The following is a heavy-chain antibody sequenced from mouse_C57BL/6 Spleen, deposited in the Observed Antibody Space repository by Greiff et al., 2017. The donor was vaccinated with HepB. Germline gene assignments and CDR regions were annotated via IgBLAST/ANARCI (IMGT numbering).Heavy chain of an antibody. V-gene: IGHV7-3*01. D-gene: IGHD2-4*01. J-gene: IGHJ3*01. CDR3: ARSLSTMKAWFAY. CDR2: IRNKANGYTT. Sequence: EVHLVESGGGLVQPGGSLSLSCAASGFTFTDYYMSWVRQPPGKALEWLGFIRNKANGYTTEYSASVKGRFTISRDNSQSILYLQMNALRAEDSATYYCARSLSTMKAWFAYWGQGTLVTVSA. CDR1: GFTFTDYY.